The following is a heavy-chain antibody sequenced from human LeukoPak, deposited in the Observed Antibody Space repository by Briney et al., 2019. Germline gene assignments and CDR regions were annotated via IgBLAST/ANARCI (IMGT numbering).Heavy chain of an antibody. CDR1: GFTFSSYA. D-gene: IGHD6-13*01. Sequence: QTGGSLRLSCAASGFTFSSYAMSWVRQAPGKGLEWVSAISGSGCSTYYADSVKGRFTISRDNSKNTLYLQMNSLRAEDTAVYYCAYSSSWYSDYWGQGTLVTVSS. J-gene: IGHJ4*02. V-gene: IGHV3-23*01. CDR2: ISGSGCST. CDR3: AYSSSWYSDY.